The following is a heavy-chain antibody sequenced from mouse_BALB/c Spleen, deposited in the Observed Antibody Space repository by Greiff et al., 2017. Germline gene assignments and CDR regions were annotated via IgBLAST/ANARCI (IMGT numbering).Heavy chain of an antibody. CDR1: GFTFSSFG. CDR3: ASYGNYPAWFAY. J-gene: IGHJ3*01. CDR2: ISSGSSTI. D-gene: IGHD2-1*01. Sequence: EVKLVESGGGLVQPGGSRKLSCAASGFTFSSFGMHWVRQAPEKGLEWVAYISSGSSTIYYADTVKGRFTISRDNAKNTLYLEMSSLRSEDTAMYYCASYGNYPAWFAYWGQGTLVTVSA. V-gene: IGHV5-17*02.